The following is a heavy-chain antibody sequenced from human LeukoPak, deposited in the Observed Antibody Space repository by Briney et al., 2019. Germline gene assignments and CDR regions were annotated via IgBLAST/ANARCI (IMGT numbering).Heavy chain of an antibody. CDR3: AKDVGKWESLHFFDY. J-gene: IGHJ4*02. CDR2: ISGSGAST. V-gene: IGHV3-23*01. CDR1: GFTFSSYA. D-gene: IGHD1-26*01. Sequence: GGSLRLSCAASGFTFSSYAMSWVRKAPGKGLEWISGISGSGASTYYADSVTGRFTISRDNSRNTLYLQMNSLRGDDTAVYYCAKDVGKWESLHFFDYWGQGTLVTVSS.